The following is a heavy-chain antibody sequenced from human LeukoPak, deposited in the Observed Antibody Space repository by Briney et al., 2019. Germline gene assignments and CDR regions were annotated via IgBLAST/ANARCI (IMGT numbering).Heavy chain of an antibody. CDR2: INNSGST. CDR3: AREGGDPRWLDP. V-gene: IGHV4-4*07. Sequence: KTSETLSLTCTVSGGSISTFYWTWIRQPAGKGLEWIGRINNSGSTNYNPSLRSRVSMSVDRSKNQFSVTLSSVTAADTAVYFCAREGGDPRWLDPWGQGTLVIVSS. D-gene: IGHD6-25*01. J-gene: IGHJ5*02. CDR1: GGSISTFY.